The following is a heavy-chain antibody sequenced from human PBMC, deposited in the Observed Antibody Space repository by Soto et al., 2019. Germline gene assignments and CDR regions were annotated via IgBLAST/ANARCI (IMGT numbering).Heavy chain of an antibody. Sequence: VQLWDSGGGLVQPGGSLRLSCAASGFSFSSSAMSWVRQAPGKRLEWVSTFRESGGTTHYADPVTGRFTISRDTSNNILFLQMNSLRAEDTAIYYCTKDSHGAIISPTHDYWCQGTLVTVSS. D-gene: IGHD2-2*01. CDR2: FRESGGTT. CDR1: GFSFSSSA. CDR3: TKDSHGAIISPTHDY. J-gene: IGHJ4*02. V-gene: IGHV3-23*01.